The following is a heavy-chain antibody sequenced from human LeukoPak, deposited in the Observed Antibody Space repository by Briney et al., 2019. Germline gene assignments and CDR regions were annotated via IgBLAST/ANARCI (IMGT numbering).Heavy chain of an antibody. Sequence: GGSLRLSCAASGFSFSTYWMHWVRQAPGEGLLWVSRINGDGSTTNYADSVKGRFTISRDIAKNTLYLQMNSLRAEDTAVYYCTRRVDATRWYDPWGQGTLVTVSS. CDR2: INGDGSTT. CDR1: GFSFSTYW. V-gene: IGHV3-74*01. J-gene: IGHJ5*02. D-gene: IGHD2-15*01. CDR3: TRRVDATRWYDP.